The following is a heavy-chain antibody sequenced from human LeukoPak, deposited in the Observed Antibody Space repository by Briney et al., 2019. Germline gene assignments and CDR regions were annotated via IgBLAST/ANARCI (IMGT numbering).Heavy chain of an antibody. CDR3: ARGPVNGMVRGEKHFDY. CDR1: GYTLTGYY. J-gene: IGHJ4*02. Sequence: GASVKVSCKASGYTLTGYYMHWVRQAPGQGLEWMGRINPNSGGTNYAQKFQGRVTMTRDTSISTAYMELSRLRSDDTAVYYCARGPVNGMVRGEKHFDYWGQGTLVTVSS. D-gene: IGHD3-10*01. V-gene: IGHV1-2*06. CDR2: INPNSGGT.